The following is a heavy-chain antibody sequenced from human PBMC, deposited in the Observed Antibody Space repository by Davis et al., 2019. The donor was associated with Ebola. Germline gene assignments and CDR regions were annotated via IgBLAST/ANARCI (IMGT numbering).Heavy chain of an antibody. CDR1: GFTFSSYS. Sequence: GESLKISCAASGFTFSSYSFNWVRQAPGKGLEWVSYIHSSGSPVYYANSVKGRFTISRDDAKRSLYLQMNSLRDEDTALYYCSIVATRGRFDCWGQGTLVTVSS. V-gene: IGHV3-48*02. CDR3: SIVATRGRFDC. J-gene: IGHJ4*02. CDR2: IHSSGSPV.